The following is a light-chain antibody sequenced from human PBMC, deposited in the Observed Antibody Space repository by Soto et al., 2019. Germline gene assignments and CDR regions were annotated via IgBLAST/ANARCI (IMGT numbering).Light chain of an antibody. CDR1: QSFSTY. Sequence: DIEMTQSPSSLSASVGDRVTITCRASQSFSTYLNWYQKKPGKAPKSQISGASTLQSGVPSRFSGSGSGTDFTLTISSLQPEDFATYFCHQKYRLPRTFGEGTKVEMK. J-gene: IGKJ1*01. CDR2: GAS. CDR3: HQKYRLPRT. V-gene: IGKV1-39*01.